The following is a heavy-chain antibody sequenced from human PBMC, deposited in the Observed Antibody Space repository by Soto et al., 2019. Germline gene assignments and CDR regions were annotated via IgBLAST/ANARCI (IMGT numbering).Heavy chain of an antibody. J-gene: IGHJ1*01. V-gene: IGHV3-21*01. D-gene: IGHD6-6*01. CDR2: ISSSSSYI. CDR1: GFTFSSYS. CDR3: ARATSSSKGVLYFQH. Sequence: PRGSLRLSCAASGFTFSSYSMNWVRQAPGKGLEWVSSISSSSSYIYYADSVKGRFTISRDNAKNSLYLQMNSLRAEDTAVYYCARATSSSKGVLYFQHWGQGTLVTVSS.